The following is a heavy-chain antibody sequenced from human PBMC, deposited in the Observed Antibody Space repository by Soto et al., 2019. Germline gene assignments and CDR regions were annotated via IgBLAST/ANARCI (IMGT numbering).Heavy chain of an antibody. CDR1: SLSFGGSY. CDR3: ARGLSFSGYYYYMDV. CDR2: TNPGGST. V-gene: IGHV4-34*01. D-gene: IGHD3-3*02. J-gene: IGHJ6*03. Sequence: SDTLSLTCAIYSLSFGGSYWSWIDQASWKGLEWIGETNPGGSTNYNPSLKSRVTISVDSSKNQFSLKLSSVTAADTAVYYCARGLSFSGYYYYMDVWGKGTTVT.